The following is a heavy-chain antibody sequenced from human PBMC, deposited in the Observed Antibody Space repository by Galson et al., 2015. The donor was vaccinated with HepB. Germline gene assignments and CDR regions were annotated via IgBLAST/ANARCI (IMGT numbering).Heavy chain of an antibody. V-gene: IGHV1-24*01. CDR1: GYTLTELS. D-gene: IGHD3-10*02. CDR2: FDPEDGET. J-gene: IGHJ3*02. Sequence: SVKVSCKVSGYTLTELSMHWVRQAPGEGLEWMGGFDPEDGETIYAQKFQGRVTMTEDTSTDTAYMELSSLRSEDTAVYYCATDGGNVAAFDIWGQGTMVTVSS. CDR3: ATDGGNVAAFDI.